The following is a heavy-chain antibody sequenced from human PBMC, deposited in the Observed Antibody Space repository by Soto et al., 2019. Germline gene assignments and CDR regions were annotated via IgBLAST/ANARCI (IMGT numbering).Heavy chain of an antibody. J-gene: IGHJ4*02. CDR3: AREMIGSGIYDY. D-gene: IGHD3-10*01. V-gene: IGHV3-21*01. CDR2: ISGNSNYM. CDR1: GFTFSSYS. Sequence: PGGSLRLSCAASGFTFSSYSMNWVRQAPGKGLEWVSSISGNSNYMYYADSVKGRFTISRDNAKNSLYLQMNSLRAEDTAVYYCAREMIGSGIYDYWGQGIVVTVSS.